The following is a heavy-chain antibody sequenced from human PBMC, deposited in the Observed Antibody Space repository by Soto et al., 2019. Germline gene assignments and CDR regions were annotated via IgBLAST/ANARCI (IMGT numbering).Heavy chain of an antibody. CDR3: ARSDTIFGVAHYYYGMDV. D-gene: IGHD3-3*01. J-gene: IGHJ6*02. CDR1: GYSFTSYW. CDR2: IYPGDSDT. Sequence: VESLKISCKGSGYSFTSYWIGWVRQMPGKGLEWMGIIYPGDSDTRYSPSFQGQVTISADKSISTAYLQWSSLKASDTAMYYCARSDTIFGVAHYYYGMDVWGQGTTVTVSS. V-gene: IGHV5-51*01.